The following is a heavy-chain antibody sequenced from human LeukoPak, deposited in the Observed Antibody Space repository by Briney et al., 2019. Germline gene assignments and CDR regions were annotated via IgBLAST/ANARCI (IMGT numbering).Heavy chain of an antibody. CDR2: IKSKTDGGTT. Sequence: PGGSLRLSCAASGFTFGNAWMSWVRQAPGKGLEWVGRIKSKTDGGTTDYAAPVKGRFTISRDDSKNTLYLQMNSLKTEDTAVYYCTTDPGSPIVVVPAVDYWGQGTLVTVSS. V-gene: IGHV3-15*01. J-gene: IGHJ4*02. CDR1: GFTFGNAW. CDR3: TTDPGSPIVVVPAVDY. D-gene: IGHD2-2*01.